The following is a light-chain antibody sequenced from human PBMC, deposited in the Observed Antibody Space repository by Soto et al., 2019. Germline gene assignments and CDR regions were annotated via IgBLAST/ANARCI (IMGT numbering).Light chain of an antibody. Sequence: DIQMTQSPSSLSASVGDRVTITCRASQSISSYLNWYQHKPGKAPKLLIYAAASLQSGVPSRFSGSGSGTDFTLTISSLQHEDFATYYCQQSYSTPPTFGQGTKLEIK. V-gene: IGKV1-39*01. CDR1: QSISSY. CDR2: AAA. CDR3: QQSYSTPPT. J-gene: IGKJ2*01.